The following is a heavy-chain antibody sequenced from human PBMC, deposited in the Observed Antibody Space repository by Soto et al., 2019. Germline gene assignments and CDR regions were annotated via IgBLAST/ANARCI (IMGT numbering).Heavy chain of an antibody. V-gene: IGHV2-5*02. CDR3: AHRRGTYSSGWEGSAFHS. J-gene: IGHJ4*02. CDR1: GFSLSTSGVG. CDR2: IYWDDDK. D-gene: IGHD6-19*01. Sequence: QITLKESGPTLVKPTQTLTLTCTFSGFSLSTSGVGVGWIRQPPGKALEWLALIYWDDDKRYSPSLKSRLTITKAPPKNLVALTMPNVDPLDTATYYSAHRRGTYSSGWEGSAFHSWAPGTLVTVFS.